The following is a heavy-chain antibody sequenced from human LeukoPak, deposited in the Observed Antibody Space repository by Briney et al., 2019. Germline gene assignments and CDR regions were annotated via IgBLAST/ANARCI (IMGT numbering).Heavy chain of an antibody. CDR2: ISSSGSSI. CDR1: GFTFSGYE. J-gene: IGHJ4*02. D-gene: IGHD2-21*01. CDR3: ARGPYGY. V-gene: IGHV3-48*03. Sequence: GGSLRLSCAASGFTFSGYEMNWVRQAPGKGLEWVSYISSSGSSIFYADSVKGRITISRDNAKNSLYLQLSILGAEDTAVYYCARGPYGYWGQGTLVTVSS.